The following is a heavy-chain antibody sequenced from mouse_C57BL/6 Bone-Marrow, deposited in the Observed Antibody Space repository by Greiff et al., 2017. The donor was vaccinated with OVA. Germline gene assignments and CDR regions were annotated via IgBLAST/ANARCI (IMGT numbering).Heavy chain of an antibody. CDR2: IYPRSGNT. CDR3: AIYYGSRKDYFDY. CDR1: GYTFTSYG. V-gene: IGHV1-81*01. Sequence: VKLMESGAELARPGASVKLSCKASGYTFTSYGISWVKQRTGQGLEWIGEIYPRSGNTYYNEKFKGKATLTADKSSSTAYMELRSLTSEDSAVYFCAIYYGSRKDYFDYWGQGTTLTVSS. D-gene: IGHD1-1*01. J-gene: IGHJ2*01.